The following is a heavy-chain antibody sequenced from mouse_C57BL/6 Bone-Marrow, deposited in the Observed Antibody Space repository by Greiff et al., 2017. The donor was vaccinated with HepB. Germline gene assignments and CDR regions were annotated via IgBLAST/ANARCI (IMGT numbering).Heavy chain of an antibody. CDR1: GYTFTDYY. V-gene: IGHV1-26*01. J-gene: IGHJ1*03. CDR3: AREVVRRYFDV. D-gene: IGHD1-1*01. Sequence: VQLQQSGPELVKPGASVKISCKASGYTFTDYYMNWVKQSHGKSLEWIGDINPNNGGTSYNQKFKGKATLTVDKSSSTAYMELRSLTSEDSAVYYCAREVVRRYFDVWGTGTTVTVSS. CDR2: INPNNGGT.